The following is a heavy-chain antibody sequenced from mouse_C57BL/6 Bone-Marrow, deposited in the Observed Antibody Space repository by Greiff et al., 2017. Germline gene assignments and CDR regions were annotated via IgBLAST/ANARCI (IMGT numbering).Heavy chain of an antibody. CDR3: ARHYYGRAWFAY. Sequence: VHVKQSGPELVKPGASVKISCKASGYSFTGYYMNWVKQSPEKSLEWIGEINPSTGGTTYNQKFKAKATLTVDKSSSTAYMQLKSLTSEDSAVYYCARHYYGRAWFAYWGQGTLVTVSA. D-gene: IGHD1-1*01. J-gene: IGHJ3*01. CDR2: INPSTGGT. CDR1: GYSFTGYY. V-gene: IGHV1-42*01.